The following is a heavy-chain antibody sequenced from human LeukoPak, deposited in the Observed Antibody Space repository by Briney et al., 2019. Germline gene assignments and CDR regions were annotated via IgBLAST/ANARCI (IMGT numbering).Heavy chain of an antibody. Sequence: GGSLRLSCAASGFTFSSYGMHWVRQAPGKGLEWVVVIWYDGGNKYYADSVKGRFTISRDNSKNTLYLQMNSLRAEDTAVYYCAVLGYCSGGSCYSTNYFDYWGQGTLVTVSS. CDR2: IWYDGGNK. CDR3: AVLGYCSGGSCYSTNYFDY. D-gene: IGHD2-15*01. CDR1: GFTFSSYG. V-gene: IGHV3-33*01. J-gene: IGHJ4*02.